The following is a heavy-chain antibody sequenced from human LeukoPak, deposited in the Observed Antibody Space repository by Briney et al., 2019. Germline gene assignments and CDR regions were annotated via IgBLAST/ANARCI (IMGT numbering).Heavy chain of an antibody. D-gene: IGHD3-16*01. CDR2: INHSGST. Sequence: NPSETLSLTCAVYGGSFSGYYWSWIRQPPGKGLEWIGEINHSGSTNYNPSLKSRVTISVDTSKNQFSLKLSSVTAADTAVYYCARDPLPSGDYGINYWGPGTLVTVSS. CDR3: ARDPLPSGDYGINY. CDR1: GGSFSGYY. J-gene: IGHJ4*02. V-gene: IGHV4-34*01.